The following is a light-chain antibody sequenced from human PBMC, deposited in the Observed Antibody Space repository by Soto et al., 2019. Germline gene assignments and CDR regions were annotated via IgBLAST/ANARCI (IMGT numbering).Light chain of an antibody. Sequence: DIQMTQSPSSLSASVGDRVTITCQASQDISNYLNWYQQKPGKAPKFLIYDASNLETGVPSRFSGSGSGTYFTFTISSQQPEDIATYYCQQYDSLPITFGQGTRLDIK. CDR1: QDISNY. CDR2: DAS. V-gene: IGKV1-33*01. J-gene: IGKJ5*01. CDR3: QQYDSLPIT.